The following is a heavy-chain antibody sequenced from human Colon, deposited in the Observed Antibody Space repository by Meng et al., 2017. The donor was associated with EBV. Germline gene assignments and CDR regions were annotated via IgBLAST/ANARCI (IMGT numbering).Heavy chain of an antibody. CDR1: GGSISSNGYY. CDR2: IYHSGST. J-gene: IGHJ4*02. Sequence: LQESGPGPVKPAETLALTCTVSGGSISSNGYYWDWVRQPPGKGLEWIGAIYHSGSTSYNPSLQSRVTMFVDTSKNQFSLMLTSVTATDTAVYYCARRRGGSGRDCWGRGTLVTVSS. CDR3: ARRRGGSGRDC. V-gene: IGHV4-39*01. D-gene: IGHD3-10*01.